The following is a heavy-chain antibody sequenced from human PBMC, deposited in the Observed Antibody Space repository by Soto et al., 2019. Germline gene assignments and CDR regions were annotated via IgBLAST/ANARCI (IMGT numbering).Heavy chain of an antibody. D-gene: IGHD3-10*01. CDR3: AKARGAYGSGISSPIDY. Sequence: EVQLLESGGGLVQPGGSLRLSCAASGVTFSSYAMSWVRQAPGKGLEWVSAISGSGGSTYYADSVTGRFTISSDNSKNTLYLQMTSLRAEDPAVYYCAKARGAYGSGISSPIDYGGQGTLVTVSS. J-gene: IGHJ4*02. V-gene: IGHV3-23*01. CDR2: ISGSGGST. CDR1: GVTFSSYA.